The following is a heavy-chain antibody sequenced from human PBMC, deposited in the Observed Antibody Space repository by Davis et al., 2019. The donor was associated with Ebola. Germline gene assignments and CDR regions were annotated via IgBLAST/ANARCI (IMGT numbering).Heavy chain of an antibody. D-gene: IGHD2-2*01. CDR1: GGSISSSSYY. CDR3: ARDIIPEYQLLLPGAGSYGMDV. J-gene: IGHJ6*02. V-gene: IGHV4-39*02. Sequence: SETLSLTCTVSGGSISSSSYYWGWIRQPPGKGLEWIGSIYYSGSTYYNPSLKSRVTISVDTSKNQFSLKLSSVTAADTAVYYCARDIIPEYQLLLPGAGSYGMDVWGQGTTVTVSS. CDR2: IYYSGST.